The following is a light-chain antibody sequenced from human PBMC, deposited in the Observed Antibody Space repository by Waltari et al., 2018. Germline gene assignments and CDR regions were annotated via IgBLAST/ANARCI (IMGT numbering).Light chain of an antibody. CDR3: LQYNSYPWT. CDR1: QSIVVW. Sequence: DIQVTQSPSTLPASVGNRSPITCRASQSIVVWLAWYQQKPGKAPRLLIYKASYLESGVPSRFSGSASGTAFTLTISSLQADDFATYYCLQYNSYPWTFGQGTTVEIK. J-gene: IGKJ1*01. V-gene: IGKV1-5*03. CDR2: KAS.